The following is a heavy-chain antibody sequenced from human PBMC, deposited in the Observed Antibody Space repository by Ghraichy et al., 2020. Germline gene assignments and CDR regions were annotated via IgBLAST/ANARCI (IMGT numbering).Heavy chain of an antibody. CDR3: ARAAPVVAATNFDY. CDR1: GGSFSGYY. V-gene: IGHV4-34*01. D-gene: IGHD2-15*01. Sequence: SETPSLTCAVYGGSFSGYYWSWIRQPPGKGLEWIGEINHSGSTNYNPSLKSRVTISVDTSKNQFSLKLSSVTAADTAVYYCARAAPVVAATNFDYWGQGTLVTVSS. J-gene: IGHJ4*02. CDR2: INHSGST.